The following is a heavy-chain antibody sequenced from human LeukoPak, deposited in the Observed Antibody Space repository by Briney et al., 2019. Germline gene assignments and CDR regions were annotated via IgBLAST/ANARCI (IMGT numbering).Heavy chain of an antibody. Sequence: GGSLRLSCAASGFTFSSYSMNWVRQAPGKGLEWVAVISYDGSNKYYADSVKGRFAISRDNSKNTLYLQMNSLRAEDTAVYYCARDGPYYYDSSGYYYYFDYWGQGTLVTVSS. V-gene: IGHV3-30*03. J-gene: IGHJ4*02. CDR2: ISYDGSNK. CDR1: GFTFSSYS. CDR3: ARDGPYYYDSSGYYYYFDY. D-gene: IGHD3-22*01.